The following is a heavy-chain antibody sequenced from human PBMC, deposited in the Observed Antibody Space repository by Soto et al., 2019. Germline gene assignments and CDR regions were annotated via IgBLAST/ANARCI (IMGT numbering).Heavy chain of an antibody. V-gene: IGHV2-5*02. Sequence: QITLKESGPTLVKSTQTLTLTCTFSGFSLTTSGVGVGWIRQPPGKALEWLALIYWDDDKRYSPSLKSRLTITKDTSKNQVVLMMTNMDPVDTATYYCAHSLGEDWFDPWAREPWSPSPQ. J-gene: IGHJ5*02. CDR1: GFSLTTSGVG. CDR3: AHSLGEDWFDP. D-gene: IGHD3-16*01. CDR2: IYWDDDK.